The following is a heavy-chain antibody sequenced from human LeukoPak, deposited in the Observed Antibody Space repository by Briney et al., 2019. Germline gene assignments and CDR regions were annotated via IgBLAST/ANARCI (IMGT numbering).Heavy chain of an antibody. J-gene: IGHJ4*02. CDR1: GFTFSVYG. V-gene: IGHV3-21*01. CDR3: ARERGYSYGYSDY. CDR2: ISSTSSYT. Sequence: GGSLRLSCAASGFTFSVYGMNCVRQAPGKGLEWVSSISSTSSYTYYADSVKGRFTISRDNARNSLYLQMNSLRAEDTAVYYCARERGYSYGYSDYWGQGTLVTVSS. D-gene: IGHD5-18*01.